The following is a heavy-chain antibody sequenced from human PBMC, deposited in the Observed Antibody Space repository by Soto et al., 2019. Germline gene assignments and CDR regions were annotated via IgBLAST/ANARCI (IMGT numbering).Heavy chain of an antibody. J-gene: IGHJ5*02. CDR1: GFSLSTSGVG. CDR2: IYWDDDK. CDR3: AHRIAARPISDWFDP. Sequence: SGPTLVNPTQTLTLPCTFSGFSLSTSGVGVGWIRQPPGKALEWLALIYWDDDKRYSPSLKSRLTITKDTSKNQVVLTMTNMDPVDTATYYCAHRIAARPISDWFDPWGQGTLVTVSS. V-gene: IGHV2-5*02. D-gene: IGHD6-6*01.